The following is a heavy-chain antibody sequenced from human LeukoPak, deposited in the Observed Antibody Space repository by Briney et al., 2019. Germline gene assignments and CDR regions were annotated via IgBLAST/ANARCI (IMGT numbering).Heavy chain of an antibody. CDR1: AGSISSHY. CDR3: ARMNPDYGSRAYYYYIDV. CDR2: VFYSGNT. Sequence: PSETLSLTCTVSAGSISSHYWSWIRQPRGEGLEWIGDVFYSGNTNYNPSLKSRVTIAVDTSENQFSMWLNSVTAADAAVYYCARMNPDYGSRAYYYYIDVWGKGTTVTVSS. V-gene: IGHV4-59*08. J-gene: IGHJ6*03. D-gene: IGHD4-17*01.